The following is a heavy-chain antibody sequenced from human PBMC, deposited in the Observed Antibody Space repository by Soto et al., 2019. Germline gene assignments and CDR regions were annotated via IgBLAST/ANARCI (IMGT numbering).Heavy chain of an antibody. CDR2: ISSSSSTI. CDR3: AKVGPYDSGSYMFRYNWFGP. Sequence: GGSLRLSCAASGFTFSSYSMNWVRQAPGKGLEWVSYISSSSSTIYYAGSVKGRFTISRDNAKNSLYLQMNSLRAEDTAVYYCAKVGPYDSGSYMFRYNWFGPWGPGTLVTVSS. D-gene: IGHD3-10*01. V-gene: IGHV3-48*01. CDR1: GFTFSSYS. J-gene: IGHJ5*02.